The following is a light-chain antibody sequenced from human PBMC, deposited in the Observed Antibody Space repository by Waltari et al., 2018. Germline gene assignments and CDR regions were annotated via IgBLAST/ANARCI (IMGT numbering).Light chain of an antibody. Sequence: QSVLTQPPSVSAPPGQKVTISCSGSSSNIGNYLVSWYHQLPGATPKLLIYDNHKRPSGIPDRFSASKSGTSATLDITGLQIGDEADYYCATWDNSLTAVVFGGGTKVTVL. J-gene: IGLJ2*01. CDR3: ATWDNSLTAVV. CDR1: SSNIGNYL. CDR2: DNH. V-gene: IGLV1-51*01.